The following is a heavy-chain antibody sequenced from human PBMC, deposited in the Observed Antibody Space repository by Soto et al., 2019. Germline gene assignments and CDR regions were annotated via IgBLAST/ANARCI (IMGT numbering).Heavy chain of an antibody. CDR3: AKDHTAMAHYYYYGMDV. D-gene: IGHD5-18*01. J-gene: IGHJ6*02. CDR1: GFTFSSYG. V-gene: IGHV3-30*18. CDR2: ISYDGSNK. Sequence: GGSLRLSCAASGFTFSSYGMHWVRQAPGKGLEWVAVISYDGSNKYYADSVKGRFTISRDNSKNTLYLQMNSLRAEDTAVYYCAKDHTAMAHYYYYGMDVWGQGTTVTVSS.